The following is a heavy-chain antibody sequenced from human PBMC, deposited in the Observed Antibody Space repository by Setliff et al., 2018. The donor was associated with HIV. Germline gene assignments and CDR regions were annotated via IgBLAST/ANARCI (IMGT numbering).Heavy chain of an antibody. J-gene: IGHJ4*02. D-gene: IGHD3-10*01. CDR3: ARVWLYYYGSGPEALFDY. V-gene: IGHV1-2*06. CDR1: GYPFSGYY. Sequence: ASVKVSCKASGYPFSGYYMHWVRQAPGQGLEWMGRINPNSGGTNYAQKFQGRVTMTRDTSISTAYMELRRVRSDDTAVYYCARVWLYYYGSGPEALFDYWGQGTLVTVSS. CDR2: INPNSGGT.